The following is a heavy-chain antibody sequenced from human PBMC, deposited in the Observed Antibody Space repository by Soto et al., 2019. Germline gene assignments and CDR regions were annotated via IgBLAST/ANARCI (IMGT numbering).Heavy chain of an antibody. V-gene: IGHV3-23*01. CDR2: ISGSGGST. CDR3: AKRDRHYYGMDV. J-gene: IGHJ6*02. CDR1: GFTFSSYA. Sequence: EVQLLESGGGLVQPGGSLRLSCAASGFTFSSYAMSWVRQDPGQGLEWVSAISGSGGSTYYADSVKGRFTISRDNSKNTLYLQMNSLRAEDTAVYYCAKRDRHYYGMDVWGQGTTVTVSS.